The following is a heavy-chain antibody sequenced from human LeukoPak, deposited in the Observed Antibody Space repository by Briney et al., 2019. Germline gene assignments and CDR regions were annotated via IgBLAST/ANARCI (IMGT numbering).Heavy chain of an antibody. Sequence: GGSLRLSCVASGFIFNNYWMHWVLQVPGKGLVWFSRLNTDGSSTSYADSVKGRFTISRDNAKNTLYLQMNSLRAEDTAVYYCARLTGDALDYWGQGTLVTVSS. J-gene: IGHJ4*02. V-gene: IGHV3-74*01. CDR2: LNTDGSST. CDR1: GFIFNNYW. D-gene: IGHD7-27*01. CDR3: ARLTGDALDY.